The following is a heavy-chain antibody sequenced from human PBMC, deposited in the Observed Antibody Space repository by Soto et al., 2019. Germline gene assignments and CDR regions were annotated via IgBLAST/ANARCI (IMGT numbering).Heavy chain of an antibody. Sequence: PGVSLRLSCAASGFTFSIYTMNWVRQAPGKGLGWVSYISSSSSTIYYSDSLKGRFTISRDNSKNTLYLQMKSLREEETAAYYCAIDRRGSGSYFIYGMDVWGEGTTVTV. V-gene: IGHV3-48*02. D-gene: IGHD3-10*01. CDR2: ISSSSSTI. CDR3: AIDRRGSGSYFIYGMDV. CDR1: GFTFSIYT. J-gene: IGHJ6*02.